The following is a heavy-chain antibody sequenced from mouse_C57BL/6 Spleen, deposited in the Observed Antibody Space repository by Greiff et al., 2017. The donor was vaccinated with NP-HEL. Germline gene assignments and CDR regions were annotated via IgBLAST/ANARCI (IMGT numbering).Heavy chain of an antibody. J-gene: IGHJ2*01. V-gene: IGHV1-54*01. Sequence: VQLQQSGAELVRPGTSVKVSCKASGYAFTNYLIEWVKQRPGQGLEWIGVINPGSGGTNYNEKFKGKATLTADKSSSTAYMQLSSLTSEDSAVYFCARDSYYYGSSYYFEDWGKGTTLTAAS. D-gene: IGHD1-1*01. CDR2: INPGSGGT. CDR1: GYAFTNYL. CDR3: ARDSYYYGSSYYFED.